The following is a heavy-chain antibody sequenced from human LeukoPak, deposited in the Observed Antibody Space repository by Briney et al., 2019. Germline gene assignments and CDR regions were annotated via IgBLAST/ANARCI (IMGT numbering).Heavy chain of an antibody. Sequence: GASVKVSCKAFGYSFTNYYVHWVRQAPGQGLEWMGEINPSGGSTSYAQKFQGRITVTRDTYTNTVYMDLSSLRSEDTATYYCARGAPTTRIGAGRFDYWGQGSLLTVAS. CDR2: INPSGGST. V-gene: IGHV1-46*01. D-gene: IGHD5-12*01. CDR1: GYSFTNYY. CDR3: ARGAPTTRIGAGRFDY. J-gene: IGHJ4*02.